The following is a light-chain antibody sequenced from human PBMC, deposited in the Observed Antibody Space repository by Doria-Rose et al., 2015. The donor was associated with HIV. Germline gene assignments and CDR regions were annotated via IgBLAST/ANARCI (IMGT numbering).Light chain of an antibody. CDR3: QQYYDTPS. J-gene: IGKJ3*01. V-gene: IGKV4-1*01. Sequence: EIVMTQSSESLGMSLGERATLNCKSNQGLLYTSKNYLAWYQQKPGQPPKLLIYWASTRQSGVPARFSGSGSGTDFTLTISSLEAEDVAVYYCQQYYDTPSFGPGTTVDIK. CDR2: WAS. CDR1: QGLLYTSKNY.